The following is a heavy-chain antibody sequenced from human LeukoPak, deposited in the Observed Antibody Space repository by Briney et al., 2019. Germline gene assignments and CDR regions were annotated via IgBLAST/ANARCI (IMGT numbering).Heavy chain of an antibody. CDR2: ISGSGGST. CDR3: AKSLEVAVAGTDY. CDR1: GFTFSNYG. D-gene: IGHD6-19*01. V-gene: IGHV3-23*01. J-gene: IGHJ4*02. Sequence: GGSLGLSCAASGFTFSNYGMHWVRQAPGKGLEWVSAISGSGGSTYYADSVKGRFTISRDNSKNTLYLQMNSLRAEDTAVYYCAKSLEVAVAGTDYWGQGTLVTVSS.